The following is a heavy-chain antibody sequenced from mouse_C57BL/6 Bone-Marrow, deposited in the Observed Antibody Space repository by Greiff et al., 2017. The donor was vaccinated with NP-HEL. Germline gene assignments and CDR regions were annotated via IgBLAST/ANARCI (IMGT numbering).Heavy chain of an antibody. J-gene: IGHJ4*01. CDR3: TRSVQGDAMDY. CDR1: GYTFTDYE. Sequence: QVQLQQSGAELVRPGASVTLSCKASGYTFTDYEMHWVKQTPVHGLEWIGAIDPETGGTAYNQKFKGKAILTADKSSSTAYMELRSLTSEDSAVYYCTRSVQGDAMDYWGQGTSVTVSS. V-gene: IGHV1-15*01. CDR2: IDPETGGT.